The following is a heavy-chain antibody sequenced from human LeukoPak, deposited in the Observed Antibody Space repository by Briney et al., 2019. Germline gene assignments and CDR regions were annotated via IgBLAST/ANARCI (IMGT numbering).Heavy chain of an antibody. V-gene: IGHV3-33*06. Sequence: GGSLRLSCAASGFTFSSYGMHWVRQAPGKGLEWVAVIWYDGSNKYYADSVKGRFTISRDNSKNTLYLQMNSLRAEDTAVYYCAKDIDYSSPTYYFDYWGQGTLVTASS. D-gene: IGHD4-11*01. J-gene: IGHJ4*02. CDR1: GFTFSSYG. CDR3: AKDIDYSSPTYYFDY. CDR2: IWYDGSNK.